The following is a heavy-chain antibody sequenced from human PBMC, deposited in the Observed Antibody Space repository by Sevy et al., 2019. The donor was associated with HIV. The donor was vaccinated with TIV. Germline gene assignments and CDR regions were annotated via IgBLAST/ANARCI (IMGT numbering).Heavy chain of an antibody. Sequence: SQTLSLTCTVSGVSISTHSWSWIRQPPGKGLEYIGYIYYNGNANYNPSFQSRVTISGDTSMNQLSLKLTSVAAADTAVYYCARDMDNFYGMDVWGQGTTVTVSS. D-gene: IGHD3-10*01. V-gene: IGHV4-59*11. J-gene: IGHJ6*02. CDR2: IYYNGNA. CDR3: ARDMDNFYGMDV. CDR1: GVSISTHS.